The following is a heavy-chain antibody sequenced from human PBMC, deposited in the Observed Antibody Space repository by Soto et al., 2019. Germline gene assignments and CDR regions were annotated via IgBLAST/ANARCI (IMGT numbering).Heavy chain of an antibody. CDR3: ARDPRIRGYSYQLGY. CDR1: GFTFTSSA. Sequence: SVKVSCKASGFTFTSSAMQWVRQARGQRLEWIGWIVVGSGNTNYAQKFQERVTITRDMSTSTAYMELSSLRSEDTAVYYCARDPRIRGYSYQLGYWGQGTLVTVSS. D-gene: IGHD5-18*01. CDR2: IVVGSGNT. J-gene: IGHJ4*02. V-gene: IGHV1-58*02.